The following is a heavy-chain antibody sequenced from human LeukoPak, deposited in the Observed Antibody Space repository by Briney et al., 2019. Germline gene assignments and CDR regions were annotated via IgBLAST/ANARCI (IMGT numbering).Heavy chain of an antibody. Sequence: SETLYLTCAVYGGSFSDYYWSRIRQPPGKGLEWIEEINHSGSTNYNPSLKSRVTISVDTSKNQFSLKLSSVTAADTAVYYCARGRGVLRFLEWLGFFDYWGQGTLVTVSS. V-gene: IGHV4-34*01. CDR2: INHSGST. D-gene: IGHD3-3*01. J-gene: IGHJ4*02. CDR1: GGSFSDYY. CDR3: ARGRGVLRFLEWLGFFDY.